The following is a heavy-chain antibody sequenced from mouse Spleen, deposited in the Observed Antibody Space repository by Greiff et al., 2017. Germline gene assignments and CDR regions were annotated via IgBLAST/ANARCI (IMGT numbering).Heavy chain of an antibody. J-gene: IGHJ4*01. CDR1: GYTFTSYW. V-gene: IGHV1-50*01. CDR3: ARSNGNSLYYYAMDY. Sequence: VQLQQPGAELVKPGASVKLSCKASGYTFTSYWMQWVKQRPGQGLEWIGEIDPSDSYTNYNQKFKGKATLTVDTSSSTAYMQLSSLTSEDSAVYYCARSNGNSLYYYAMDYWGQGTSVTVSS. CDR2: IDPSDSYT. D-gene: IGHD2-1*01.